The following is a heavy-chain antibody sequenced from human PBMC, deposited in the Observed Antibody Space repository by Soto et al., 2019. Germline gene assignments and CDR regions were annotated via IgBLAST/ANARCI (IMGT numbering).Heavy chain of an antibody. CDR3: ARDRSSWYRHGMDV. Sequence: GASVKVSCKASGYTFTSYGISWVRQAPGQGLEWMGWISAYNGNTNYAQKLQGRVTMTTDTSTSTAYMELRSLRSDDTAVYYCARDRSSWYRHGMDVWGQGTTVTVYS. V-gene: IGHV1-18*01. J-gene: IGHJ6*02. D-gene: IGHD6-13*01. CDR2: ISAYNGNT. CDR1: GYTFTSYG.